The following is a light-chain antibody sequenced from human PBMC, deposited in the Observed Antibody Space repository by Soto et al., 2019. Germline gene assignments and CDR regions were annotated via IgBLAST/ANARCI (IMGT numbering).Light chain of an antibody. J-gene: IGKJ5*01. CDR1: QSVSSSY. V-gene: IGKV3-20*01. CDR2: GAS. Sequence: LVLTQSPGTLSFSPGERATLSCRASQSVSSSYLAWYQQKPGQAPRLLIYGASSRATGIPDRFSGSGSGTDLTLTISRLEPEDFAVYYCQQYGSSPLITFGQGTRLEIK. CDR3: QQYGSSPLIT.